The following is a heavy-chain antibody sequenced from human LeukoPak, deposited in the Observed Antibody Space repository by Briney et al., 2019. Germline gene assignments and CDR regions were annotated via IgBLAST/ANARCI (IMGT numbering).Heavy chain of an antibody. CDR1: GGSFSGYY. Sequence: SETLSLTCAVYGGSFSGYYWSWIRQPPGKGLEWIGEINHSGSTNYNPSLKSRVTISVDTSKNQFSLKLSSVTAADTAVYYCARASPQSSGWLYYFDYWGQGTLVTVSS. V-gene: IGHV4-34*01. J-gene: IGHJ4*02. CDR2: INHSGST. CDR3: ARASPQSSGWLYYFDY. D-gene: IGHD6-19*01.